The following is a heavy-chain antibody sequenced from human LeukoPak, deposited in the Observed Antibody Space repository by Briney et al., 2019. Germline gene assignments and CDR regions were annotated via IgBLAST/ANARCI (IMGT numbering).Heavy chain of an antibody. CDR1: GGSISSGGYY. J-gene: IGHJ3*02. CDR3: ARDRGPLGYYDSSGYDI. D-gene: IGHD3-22*01. V-gene: IGHV4-31*03. Sequence: SQTLSLTCTVSGGSISSGGYYWSWIRLHPGKGLEWIGYIYYSGSTYYNPSLKSRVTISVDTSKNQFSLKLSSVTAADTAVYYCARDRGPLGYYDSSGYDIWGQGTMVTVSS. CDR2: IYYSGST.